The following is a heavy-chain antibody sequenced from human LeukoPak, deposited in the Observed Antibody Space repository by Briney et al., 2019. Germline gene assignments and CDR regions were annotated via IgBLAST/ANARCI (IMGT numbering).Heavy chain of an antibody. CDR2: ISGSGGRT. Sequence: GASLRLSCAASGFTFSSYAMSWVRQAPGKGLEWVSAISGSGGRTYYADSVKGRFTISRDNSKNTLYLQMNSLRAEDTAVYYCAKEKYSTGFFDYWGQGTLVTVPS. CDR3: AKEKYSTGFFDY. CDR1: GFTFSSYA. D-gene: IGHD6-19*01. J-gene: IGHJ4*02. V-gene: IGHV3-23*01.